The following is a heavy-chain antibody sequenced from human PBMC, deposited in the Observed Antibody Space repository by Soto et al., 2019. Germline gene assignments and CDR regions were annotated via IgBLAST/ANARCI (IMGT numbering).Heavy chain of an antibody. J-gene: IGHJ5*02. CDR2: ISGSGDST. Sequence: GGSXRLSCASSGFTFSSYALTWVRQAPGKGLEWVSTISGSGDSTYYADPVKGRFNISRDNSKKTVYLKINSMTQEHTALHYCAKGEQAETPLKRFAPWGQGTL. CDR3: AKGEQAETPLKRFAP. D-gene: IGHD1-26*01. V-gene: IGHV3-23*01. CDR1: GFTFSSYA.